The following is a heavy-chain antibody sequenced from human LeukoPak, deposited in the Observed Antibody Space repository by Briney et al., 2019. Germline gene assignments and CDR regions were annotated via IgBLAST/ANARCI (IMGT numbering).Heavy chain of an antibody. Sequence: PSETLSLTCAVYGGSFSGYYWSWIRQPPGKGLEWIGGSYYSGSTYYSGSAYYNPSLKSRVTISVDTSKNQFSLKVTSVTAADTAVYFCAALLSAHDGFDIWGQGTMVTVSS. D-gene: IGHD3-10*01. V-gene: IGHV4-59*05. CDR1: GGSFSGYY. CDR3: AALLSAHDGFDI. CDR2: T. J-gene: IGHJ3*02.